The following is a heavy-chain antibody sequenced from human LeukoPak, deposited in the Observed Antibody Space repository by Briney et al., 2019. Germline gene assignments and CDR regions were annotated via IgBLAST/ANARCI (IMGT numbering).Heavy chain of an antibody. D-gene: IGHD3-9*01. CDR2: IYPGDSDT. CDR3: VVILTGYYKYFDY. Sequence: GESLKISCKGSGYSFTSYWIGWVRQMPGKGLEWMGIIYPGDSDTRYSPSFQGQVTISADKSISTAYPQWSSLKASDTAMYYCVVILTGYYKYFDYWGQGTLVTVSS. J-gene: IGHJ4*02. V-gene: IGHV5-51*01. CDR1: GYSFTSYW.